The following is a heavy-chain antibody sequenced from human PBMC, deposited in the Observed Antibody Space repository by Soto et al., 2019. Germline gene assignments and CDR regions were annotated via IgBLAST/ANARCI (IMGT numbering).Heavy chain of an antibody. CDR2: INPGGGTT. Sequence: QVQLVQSGPEVRKPGASVRLSCATSGYNFNQYYIHWVRQAPGQGLEWMGIINPGGGTTESAHKFRGRVTVTGDTSTRTAYMELSSLRSEDTAVYFCARGPDASDVPRWDHWGQGTLITVSS. V-gene: IGHV1-46*02. CDR1: GYNFNQYY. CDR3: ARGPDASDVPRWDH. J-gene: IGHJ4*02. D-gene: IGHD1-26*01.